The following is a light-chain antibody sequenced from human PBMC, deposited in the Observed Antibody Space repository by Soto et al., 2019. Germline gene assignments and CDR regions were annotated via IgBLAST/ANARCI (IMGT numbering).Light chain of an antibody. CDR3: QQYGSSPWT. V-gene: IGKV3-20*01. CDR2: GAS. J-gene: IGKJ1*01. Sequence: EIVMTQSPATLSLSPGERATLSCRASQSVSSNLAWYQQKPGQAPRLLIYGASTRATGIPARFSGSGSGTDFTLTISRLEPEDFAVYYCQQYGSSPWTFGQGTKVEIK. CDR1: QSVSSN.